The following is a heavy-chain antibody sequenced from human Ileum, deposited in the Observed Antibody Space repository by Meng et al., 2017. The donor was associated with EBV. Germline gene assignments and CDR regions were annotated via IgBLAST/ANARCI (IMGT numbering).Heavy chain of an antibody. D-gene: IGHD6-19*01. Sequence: VQLRDAGPGLVKPSGTLCLTCAVSGGSISSSNWWSWVRQPPGKGLELIGEIYHSGCTNYNPFLKSRVTISVDKSKNQFSLNLSSVTAADTAVYYCARVGQWLPIDYWGQGTLVTVSS. V-gene: IGHV4-4*02. CDR3: ARVGQWLPIDY. CDR1: GGSISSSNW. CDR2: IYHSGCT. J-gene: IGHJ4*02.